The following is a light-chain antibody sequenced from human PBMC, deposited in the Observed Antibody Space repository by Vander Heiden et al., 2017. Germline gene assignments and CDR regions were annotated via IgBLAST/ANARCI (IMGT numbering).Light chain of an antibody. CDR1: SSNIGAGYD. CDR3: QSYDSSLSGWV. J-gene: IGLJ3*02. CDR2: GNS. Sequence: QSVLTPPPSVSWAPAPRVTIPCTGSSSNIGAGYDVHWYQQLPGTAPKLLIYGNSNRPSGVPDRFSGSKSGTSASLAITGLQAEDEADYYCQSYDSSLSGWVFGGGTKLTVL. V-gene: IGLV1-40*01.